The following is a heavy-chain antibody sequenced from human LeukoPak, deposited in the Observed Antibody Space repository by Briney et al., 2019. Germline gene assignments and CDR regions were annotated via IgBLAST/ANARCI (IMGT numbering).Heavy chain of an antibody. CDR2: ISSSGSTI. D-gene: IGHD3-10*01. CDR1: GFTFSSYE. J-gene: IGHJ4*02. Sequence: GGSLRLSCAASGFTFSSYEMNWVRQAPGKGLEWVSYISSSGSTIYYADSVKGRFTISRDNAKNSLYLQMNSLRAEDMAVYYCAKSAGYLWFGELDYWGQGTLVTVSS. V-gene: IGHV3-48*03. CDR3: AKSAGYLWFGELDY.